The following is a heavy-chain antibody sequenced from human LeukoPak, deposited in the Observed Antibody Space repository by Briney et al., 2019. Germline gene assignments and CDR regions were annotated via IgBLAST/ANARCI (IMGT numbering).Heavy chain of an antibody. CDR3: ARHPPWIQLWYFDY. CDR2: IYYSGST. CDR1: GGSISSYY. V-gene: IGHV4-59*08. Sequence: SETLSLTRTVSGGSISSYYWSWIRQPPGKGLEWIGYIYYSGSTNYNPSLKSRVTISVDTSKNQFSLKLSSVTAADTAVYYCARHPPWIQLWYFDYWGQGTLVTVSS. D-gene: IGHD5-18*01. J-gene: IGHJ4*02.